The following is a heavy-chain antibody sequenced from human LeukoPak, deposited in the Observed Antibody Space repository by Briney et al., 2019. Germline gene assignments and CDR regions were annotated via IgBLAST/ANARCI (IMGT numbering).Heavy chain of an antibody. Sequence: GGSLRLSCAASGFTVSSNYMSWVRQAPGKGLEWVSVIYSGDSTYYADSVKGRFRISRDNSKNTLYLQMNSLRAEDTAVYYCARSPLWFGELLYFDYWGQGTLVTVSS. CDR3: ARSPLWFGELLYFDY. V-gene: IGHV3-66*01. CDR2: IYSGDST. J-gene: IGHJ4*02. D-gene: IGHD3-10*01. CDR1: GFTVSSNY.